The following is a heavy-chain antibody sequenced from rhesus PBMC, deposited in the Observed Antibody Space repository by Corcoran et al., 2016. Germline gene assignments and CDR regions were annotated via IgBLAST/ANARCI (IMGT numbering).Heavy chain of an antibody. CDR2: INPSNGNT. CDR1: GYTFTSYY. V-gene: IGHV1S9*01. CDR3: TRWDTVTTVSLDV. Sequence: QVQLVQSGAAVKKPGASVKLSCKASGYTFTSYYINWVRQAPGHVLEGMGWINPSNGNTGYAQKFQGRVTMTRDTSTSTAYMELSSLRSEDTAVYYCTRWDTVTTVSLDVWGRGVLVTVSS. J-gene: IGHJ5-2*02. D-gene: IGHD4-23*01.